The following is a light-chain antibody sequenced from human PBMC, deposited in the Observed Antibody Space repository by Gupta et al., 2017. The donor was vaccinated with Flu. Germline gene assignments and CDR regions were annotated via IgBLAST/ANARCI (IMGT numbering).Light chain of an antibody. V-gene: IGKV3-11*01. CDR2: DTS. Sequence: QSPATLSLSPGERATLSCRASQTVSKFLAWHQQKPGQIPRLLIYDTSNRAPGIPARFSGSGSGTDFTLTISSLEPEDFAVYYCRQHCNWPPYSFGQGTKLEIK. CDR1: QTVSKF. J-gene: IGKJ2*01. CDR3: RQHCNWPPYS.